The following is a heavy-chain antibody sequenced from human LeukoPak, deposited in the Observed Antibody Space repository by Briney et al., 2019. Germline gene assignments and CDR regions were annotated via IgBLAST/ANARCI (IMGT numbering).Heavy chain of an antibody. CDR2: IYHSGST. CDR3: ARIQRSGWFDP. Sequence: SETLSLTCAVSGYSISRGYYWGWIRQPPGKGLEWVGSIYHSGSTYYNPSLKSRVTISVDTSKNQFSLKLSSVTAADTAVYYCARIQRSGWFDPWGQGTLVTVSS. CDR1: GYSISRGYY. D-gene: IGHD6-25*01. V-gene: IGHV4-38-2*01. J-gene: IGHJ5*02.